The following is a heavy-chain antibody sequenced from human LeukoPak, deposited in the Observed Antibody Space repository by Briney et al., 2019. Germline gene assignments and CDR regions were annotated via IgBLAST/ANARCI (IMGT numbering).Heavy chain of an antibody. CDR3: ARYGSSWYYYYYGMDV. J-gene: IGHJ6*02. V-gene: IGHV3-11*06. CDR1: GFTFSDYY. CDR2: ISSSSSYT. Sequence: GGSLRLSCAASGFTFSDYYMSWIRQAPGKGLEWVSYISSSSSYTNYADSVKGRFTISRDNAKSSLYLQMNSLRAEDTAVYYCARYGSSWYYYYYGMDVWGQGTTVTVSS. D-gene: IGHD6-13*01.